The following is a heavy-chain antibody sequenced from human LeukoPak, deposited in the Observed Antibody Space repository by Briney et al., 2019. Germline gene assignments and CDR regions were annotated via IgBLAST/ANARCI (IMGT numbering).Heavy chain of an antibody. J-gene: IGHJ4*02. CDR3: ARDLGYCSSTSCSGLDY. CDR1: GFTFSSYW. CDR2: INTDGSST. V-gene: IGHV3-74*01. Sequence: GWSLRLSCAASGFTFSSYWMHWVRQAPGKGLVWVSRINTDGSSTRYADSVKGRFTISRDNAKNTLYLQMNSLRAEDTAVYYCARDLGYCSSTSCSGLDYWGQGTLVTVSS. D-gene: IGHD2-2*01.